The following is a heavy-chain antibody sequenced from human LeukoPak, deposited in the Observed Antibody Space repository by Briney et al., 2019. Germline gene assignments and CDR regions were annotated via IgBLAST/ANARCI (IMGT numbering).Heavy chain of an antibody. J-gene: IGHJ6*03. D-gene: IGHD3-3*01. V-gene: IGHV1-46*01. CDR2: INPRGGST. CDR3: ARVSITIFGVVLNDNYYMDV. Sequence: ASVKVSCKASGYTFTSHFMHWVRQAPGQGLEWMGIINPRGGSTSYTQKFQGRVTMTRDTSISTAYMELSRLRSDDTAVYYCARVSITIFGVVLNDNYYMDVWGKGTTVTVSS. CDR1: GYTFTSHF.